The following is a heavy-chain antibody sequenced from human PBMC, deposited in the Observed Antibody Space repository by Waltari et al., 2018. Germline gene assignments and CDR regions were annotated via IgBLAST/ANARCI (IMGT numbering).Heavy chain of an antibody. CDR1: GGAFQCYF. CDR2: INHSGST. V-gene: IGHV4-34*01. CDR3: ARGGRVTPVKH. D-gene: IGHD4-4*01. Sequence: QGGAGPVEPSENLFPTFRCLGGAFQCYFLNWNRQAPGKGLEWIGEINHSGSTNYNPSLKSRVTISVDTSKNQFSLKLSSVTAADTAVYYCARGGRVTPVKHWGQGTLVTVSS. J-gene: IGHJ1*01.